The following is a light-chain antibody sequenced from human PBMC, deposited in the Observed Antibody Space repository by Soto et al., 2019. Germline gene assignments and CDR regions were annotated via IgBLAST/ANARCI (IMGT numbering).Light chain of an antibody. J-gene: IGKJ4*01. Sequence: AIRMTQSPSSFSASTGDRVTITCRASQGSSTYLAWYQQKPGKAPRLLIYAASTLQSGVPSRVSGSGSGTDFTLTITCLQSEDFATYYCQQYFSYPFTFGGGTKVEIK. CDR3: QQYFSYPFT. CDR1: QGSSTY. V-gene: IGKV1-8*01. CDR2: AAS.